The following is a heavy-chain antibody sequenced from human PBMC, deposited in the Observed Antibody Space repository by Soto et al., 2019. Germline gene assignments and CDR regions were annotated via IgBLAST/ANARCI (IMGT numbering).Heavy chain of an antibody. CDR1: GYTFTSYD. CDR3: ARGLIWGSYRYGRYFDY. D-gene: IGHD3-16*02. Sequence: ASVKVSCKASGYTFTSYDINWVRQATGQGLEWMGWMNPNSGNTGYAQKFQGRVTMTRNTSISTAYMELSSLRSEDTAVYYCARGLIWGSYRYGRYFDYWGQGTLVTVSS. CDR2: MNPNSGNT. V-gene: IGHV1-8*01. J-gene: IGHJ4*02.